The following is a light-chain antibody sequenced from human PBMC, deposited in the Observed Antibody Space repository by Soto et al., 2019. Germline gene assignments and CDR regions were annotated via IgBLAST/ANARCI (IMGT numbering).Light chain of an antibody. CDR1: QSISSY. J-gene: IGKJ2*01. CDR3: QQSYSIYT. V-gene: IGKV1-39*01. Sequence: DNPMTQSPSSLSASVGDRVTITCRASQSISSYLNWYQQKPGKAPKLLIYAASSLQSGVPSRFSGSGSGTDFTLTISSLQPEDFATYYCQQSYSIYTFGQGTKLEIK. CDR2: AAS.